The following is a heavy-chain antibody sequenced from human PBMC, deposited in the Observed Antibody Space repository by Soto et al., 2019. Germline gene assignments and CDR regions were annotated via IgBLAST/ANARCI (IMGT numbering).Heavy chain of an antibody. V-gene: IGHV4-31*03. CDR1: GGSLSSGGYY. J-gene: IGHJ4*02. Sequence: QVQLQESGPRLVKPSQTLSLTCTVSGGSLSSGGYYWSWIRQHPGKGLEWIGYIYSRGSTYYIHSLSSRITLNVDTAKNQFSLKLSTRTAADPAGYYCAGGRVTVTTVTTHLDYWGQGTLVTVSS. CDR2: IYSRGST. CDR3: AGGRVTVTTVTTHLDY. D-gene: IGHD4-17*01.